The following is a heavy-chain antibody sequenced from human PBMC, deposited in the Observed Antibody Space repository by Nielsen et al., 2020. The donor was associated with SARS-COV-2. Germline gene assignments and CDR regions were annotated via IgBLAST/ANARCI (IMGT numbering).Heavy chain of an antibody. Sequence: GESLKISCAASGFTVSSNYMSWVRQAPGKGLEWVSVIYSGGSTYYADSVKGRFTISRHNSKNTLYLQMISLRAEDTAVYYCARVVRYYDSSGHLDYWGQGTLVTVSS. CDR1: GFTVSSNY. V-gene: IGHV3-53*04. D-gene: IGHD3-22*01. J-gene: IGHJ4*02. CDR2: IYSGGST. CDR3: ARVVRYYDSSGHLDY.